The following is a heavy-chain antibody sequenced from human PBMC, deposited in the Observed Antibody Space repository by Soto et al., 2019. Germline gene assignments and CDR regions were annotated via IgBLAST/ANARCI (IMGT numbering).Heavy chain of an antibody. CDR1: GFTFSSYA. CDR3: AKDDSIVGATGDY. J-gene: IGHJ4*02. Sequence: GGSLRLSCAASGFTFSSYAMSWVRQAPGKGLEWVSAISGSGGSTYYADSVKGRFTISRDNSKDTLYLQMNSLRAEDTAVYYCAKDDSIVGATGDYWGQGTLVTVSS. D-gene: IGHD1-26*01. CDR2: ISGSGGST. V-gene: IGHV3-23*01.